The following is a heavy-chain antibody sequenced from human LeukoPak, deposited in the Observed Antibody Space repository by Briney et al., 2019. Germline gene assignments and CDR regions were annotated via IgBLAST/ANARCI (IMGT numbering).Heavy chain of an antibody. V-gene: IGHV1-58*02. CDR2: IVVGSGNT. CDR3: AGTPWFGELTLDY. CDR1: RFTFTSST. Sequence: GTSVKVSCKASRFTFTSSTIQWVRQARGQRLEWIGWIVVGSGNTNYAQKFQERVIITRDMSTTTVYMELSSLRSEDTAVYYCAGTPWFGELTLDYWGQGTLVTVSS. J-gene: IGHJ4*02. D-gene: IGHD3-10*01.